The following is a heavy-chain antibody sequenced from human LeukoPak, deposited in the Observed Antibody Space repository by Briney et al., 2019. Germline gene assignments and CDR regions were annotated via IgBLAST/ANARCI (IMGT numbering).Heavy chain of an antibody. V-gene: IGHV1-18*01. Sequence: ASVKVSFKASGYTFTSSGISWVRQAPGQGLEWMGWISAYNGNTNYAQKLRGRVTMTTDTSTSTAYMELRSLRSDDTAVYYCARATAITMIVVVDAFDIWGQGTIVTVSS. CDR3: ARATAITMIVVVDAFDI. CDR1: GYTFTSSG. J-gene: IGHJ3*02. D-gene: IGHD3-22*01. CDR2: ISAYNGNT.